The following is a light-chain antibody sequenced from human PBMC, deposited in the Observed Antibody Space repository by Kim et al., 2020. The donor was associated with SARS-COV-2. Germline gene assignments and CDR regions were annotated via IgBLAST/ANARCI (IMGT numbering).Light chain of an antibody. CDR2: EVS. CDR3: CSYAGSRVV. J-gene: IGLJ2*01. V-gene: IGLV2-23*02. Sequence: QSALTQPASVSGSPGQSITISCTGTSSDVGSYNLVSWYQQHPGKAPKFMIYEVSKRPSGVSNRFSGSKSGDTASLTISGLQAEDEADYYCCSYAGSRVVFGGGTQQTVL. CDR1: SSDVGSYNL.